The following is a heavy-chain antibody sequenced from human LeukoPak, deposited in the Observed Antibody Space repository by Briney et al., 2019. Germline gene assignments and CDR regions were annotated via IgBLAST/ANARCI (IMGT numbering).Heavy chain of an antibody. D-gene: IGHD3-22*01. CDR2: IYYSGST. Sequence: SETLSLTCAVYGGSFSGYYWSWIRQPPGKGLEWIGYIYYSGSTNYNPSLKSRVTISVDTSKNQFSLRLSSVTAADTAVYYCARDRMIVVARAYYYGMDVWGQGTTVTVSS. V-gene: IGHV4-59*01. CDR3: ARDRMIVVARAYYYGMDV. J-gene: IGHJ6*02. CDR1: GGSFSGYY.